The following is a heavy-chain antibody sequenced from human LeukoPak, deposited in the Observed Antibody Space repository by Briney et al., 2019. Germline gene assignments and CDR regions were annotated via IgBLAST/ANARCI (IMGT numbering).Heavy chain of an antibody. D-gene: IGHD6-6*01. J-gene: IGHJ6*03. Sequence: SETLPLTCTVSGGSISSYYWNWIRQPPGKGLEWIGFIYYSGSTNSGSTKYNPFLESRVTISVDMSKKQLSLELSSVTAADTAVYYCARGSRSSSSGHFYYHYYMDVWGKGTTVTVSS. CDR2: IYYSGST. V-gene: IGHV4-59*01. CDR3: ARGSRSSSSGHFYYHYYMDV. CDR1: GGSISSYY.